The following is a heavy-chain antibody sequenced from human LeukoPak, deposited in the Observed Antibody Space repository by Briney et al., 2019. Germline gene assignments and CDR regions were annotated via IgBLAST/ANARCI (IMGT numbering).Heavy chain of an antibody. Sequence: GGSLRLSCAASGFTFSSFEMNWVRQAPGKGLEWVSYISPSGSDMSYADSVKGRFTISRDNAKNSLYLQMNSLRAEDTAVYYCARDEDSGSYFYWGQGTLVTVSS. J-gene: IGHJ4*02. CDR2: ISPSGSDM. V-gene: IGHV3-48*03. D-gene: IGHD1-26*01. CDR1: GFTFSSFE. CDR3: ARDEDSGSYFY.